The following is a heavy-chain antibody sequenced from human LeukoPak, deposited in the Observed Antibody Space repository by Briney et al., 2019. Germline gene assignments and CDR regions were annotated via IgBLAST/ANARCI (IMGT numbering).Heavy chain of an antibody. J-gene: IGHJ2*01. CDR2: ISWNSGSI. D-gene: IGHD2-2*03. CDR1: GFTFDDYA. Sequence: GGSLGLSCAASGFTFDDYAMHWVRQAPGKGLEWVSGISWNSGSIGYADSVKGRFTISRDNAKNSLYQQMNSLRAEDTALYYCAKAYMDSFDLWGRGTLVIVSS. CDR3: AKAYMDSFDL. V-gene: IGHV3-9*01.